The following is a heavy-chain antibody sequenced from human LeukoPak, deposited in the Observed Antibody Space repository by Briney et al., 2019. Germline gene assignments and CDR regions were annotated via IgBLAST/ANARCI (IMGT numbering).Heavy chain of an antibody. J-gene: IGHJ4*02. D-gene: IGHD3-22*01. V-gene: IGHV3-30*03. Sequence: GGSLSLSCAASGFTFNNFVMHWVRQAPGKGLEWVAVISNDGSNTYYADSVKGRFSISRDNSRNTLYLEVDSLRSEDTAVYFCAAGTYYYDQGPWDFWGQGTLVIVAS. CDR3: AAGTYYYDQGPWDF. CDR1: GFTFNNFV. CDR2: ISNDGSNT.